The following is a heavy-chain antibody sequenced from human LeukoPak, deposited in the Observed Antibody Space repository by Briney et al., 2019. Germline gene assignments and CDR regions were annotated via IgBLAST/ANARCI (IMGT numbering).Heavy chain of an antibody. CDR3: ARGSSSSWYLDWFDP. J-gene: IGHJ5*02. CDR2: IYTSGST. V-gene: IGHV4-4*07. D-gene: IGHD6-13*01. CDR1: GGSISSYY. Sequence: SETLSLTCTVSGGSISSYYWSWNRQPAGKGLEWIGRIYTSGSTNYNPSLKSRVTMSVDTSKNQFSLKLSSVTAADTAVYYCARGSSSSWYLDWFDPWGQGTLVTVSS.